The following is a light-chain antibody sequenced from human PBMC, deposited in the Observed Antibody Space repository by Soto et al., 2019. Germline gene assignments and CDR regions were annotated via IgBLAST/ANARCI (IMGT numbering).Light chain of an antibody. CDR1: QSVSSNY. CDR3: QQRRSWPPTIT. Sequence: IVLTQSPGTLSFSPRERAILSCSASQSVSSNYLAWYRQRPGQAPRLLIYDASYRATDIPPRFSGSGSGTDFTLTISSLEPEDFAVYYCQQRRSWPPTITFGQGTRLEI. V-gene: IGKV3-11*01. J-gene: IGKJ5*01. CDR2: DAS.